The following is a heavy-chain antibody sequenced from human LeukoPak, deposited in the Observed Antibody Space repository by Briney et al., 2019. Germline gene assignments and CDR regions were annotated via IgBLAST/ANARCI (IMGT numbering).Heavy chain of an antibody. J-gene: IGHJ6*02. CDR3: ARGGSSGWPIVGEKMDV. CDR2: ISSGGSYV. Sequence: KPGGSLRLSCAASGFTFSSYAMNWVRQAPGEGLEWVSSISSGGSYVYYADSVKGRFTISRDNAKNSLCLQMNSLRAEDTAVYYCARGGSSGWPIVGEKMDVWGQGTTVTVSS. CDR1: GFTFSSYA. D-gene: IGHD6-19*01. V-gene: IGHV3-21*01.